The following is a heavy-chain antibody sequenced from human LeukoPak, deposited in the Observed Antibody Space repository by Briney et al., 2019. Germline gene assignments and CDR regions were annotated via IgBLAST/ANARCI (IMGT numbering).Heavy chain of an antibody. CDR3: AKGHTDSEWLYFDS. CDR1: GYTFSTYA. V-gene: IGHV3-23*01. D-gene: IGHD5-12*01. Sequence: GGSLRLSCAASGYTFSTYAMSWGGQAPGTGLEWVSGIRGSGDSTYYADSVKGRFTISRDNSKNTLYLQMNSLRAEDTAVYYCAKGHTDSEWLYFDSWGQGSLVTVSS. CDR2: IRGSGDST. J-gene: IGHJ4*02.